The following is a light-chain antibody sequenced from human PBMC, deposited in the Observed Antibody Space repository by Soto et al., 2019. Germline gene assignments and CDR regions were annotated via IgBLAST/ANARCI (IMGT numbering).Light chain of an antibody. Sequence: DLPMPQYTSTLPASLGARVTITCRASQSISNWLAWYQQKPGTAPRLLIYHASTLESGVPSRFNGSGSGSEFTLTVSSIQTEDSATYFCQEYKTYAFGPGTKVDNK. V-gene: IGKV1-5*01. CDR3: QEYKTYA. J-gene: IGKJ3*01. CDR1: QSISNW. CDR2: HAS.